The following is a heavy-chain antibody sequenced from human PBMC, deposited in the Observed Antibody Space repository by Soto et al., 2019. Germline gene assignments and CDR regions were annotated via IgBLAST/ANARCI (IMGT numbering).Heavy chain of an antibody. CDR1: GGAFNSYA. Sequence: QVQLVQSGDEVKRPGSAVKVSCKASGGAFNSYAIYWVRQSPGQGLEWLGTIVPVFPSVYYAPRFQGRLTITADGYTDTVYMMLTSLKSEDTAVYYCAREMPSTAAAYFYYGLNVWGQGTSVTVS. D-gene: IGHD6-13*01. CDR3: AREMPSTAAAYFYYGLNV. CDR2: IVPVFPSV. V-gene: IGHV1-69*18. J-gene: IGHJ6*02.